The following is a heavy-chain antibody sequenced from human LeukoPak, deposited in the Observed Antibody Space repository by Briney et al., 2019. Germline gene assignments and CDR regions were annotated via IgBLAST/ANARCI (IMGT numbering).Heavy chain of an antibody. CDR1: GFTFSSYE. V-gene: IGHV3-48*03. CDR2: ISSSGSTI. Sequence: PGGSLRLSCAASGFTFSSYEMNWVRQAPGKGLEWVSYISSSGSTIYYADSVKGRFTISRDNAKNSLYLQMNSLRAEDTAVYYCASGKYSGYGVWGKGTTVTISS. J-gene: IGHJ6*04. D-gene: IGHD5-12*01. CDR3: ASGKYSGYGV.